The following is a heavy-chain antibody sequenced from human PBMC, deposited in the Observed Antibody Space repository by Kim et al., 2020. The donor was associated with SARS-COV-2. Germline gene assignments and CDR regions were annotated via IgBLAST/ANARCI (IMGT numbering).Heavy chain of an antibody. CDR3: ARGWLEGLLFGDY. CDR2: IYHSGST. J-gene: IGHJ4*02. D-gene: IGHD2-21*02. Sequence: SETLSLTCTVSGYSISSGYYWGWIRQPTGKGLEWIGSIYHSGSTYYNPSLKSRVTISVDTSKNQFSLKLSSVTAADTAVYYCARGWLEGLLFGDYWGQGTLVTVSS. V-gene: IGHV4-38-2*02. CDR1: GYSISSGYY.